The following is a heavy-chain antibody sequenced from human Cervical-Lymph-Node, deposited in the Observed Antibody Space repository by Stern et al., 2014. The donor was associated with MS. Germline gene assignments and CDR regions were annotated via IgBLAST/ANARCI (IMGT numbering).Heavy chain of an antibody. CDR3: ARGSDWYPFDY. CDR1: GFGFATYG. V-gene: IGHV3-30*03. J-gene: IGHJ4*02. CDR2: ISFDGSNK. D-gene: IGHD6-19*01. Sequence: VQLVESGGGVVQPGRSLRLSCAASGFGFATYGMHWVRQAPGKGLAWVAVISFDGSNKNYAVSVKGRFTISRDNSKNTLYLQMSSLRAEDTAVYYCARGSDWYPFDYWGQGTLVTVSS.